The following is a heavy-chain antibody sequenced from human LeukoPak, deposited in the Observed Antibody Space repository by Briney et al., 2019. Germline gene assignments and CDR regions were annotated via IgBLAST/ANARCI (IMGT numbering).Heavy chain of an antibody. D-gene: IGHD3-16*02. J-gene: IGHJ6*02. CDR1: GFTFSSYA. CDR3: AKEGSYDYVWGSYRPYYYYGMDV. Sequence: GGSLRLSCAASGFTFSSYAMSWVRQAPGKGLEWVSAISGSGGSTYYADSVKGRFTISRDNSKNTLYLQMNSLRAEDTAVYYCAKEGSYDYVWGSYRPYYYYGMDVWGQGTTVTVSS. V-gene: IGHV3-23*01. CDR2: ISGSGGST.